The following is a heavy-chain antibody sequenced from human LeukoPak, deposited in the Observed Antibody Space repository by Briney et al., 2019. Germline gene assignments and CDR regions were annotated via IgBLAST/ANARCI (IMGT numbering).Heavy chain of an antibody. CDR1: GGSISSYY. V-gene: IGHV4-59*01. D-gene: IGHD1-26*01. J-gene: IGHJ4*02. CDR2: IYYDGSF. Sequence: PSETLSLTCTVSGGSISSYYWSWIRQPPGKGLEWIGYIYYDGSFNYNPSLKSRVTISVDTSRSQFSLKVTSVTAADTAVYYCARAAIEGATTDLDYWGQGTLVTVPS. CDR3: ARAAIEGATTDLDY.